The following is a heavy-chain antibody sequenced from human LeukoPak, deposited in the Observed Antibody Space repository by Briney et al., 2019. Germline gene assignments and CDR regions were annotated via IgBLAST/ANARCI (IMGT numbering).Heavy chain of an antibody. CDR3: ARGSSGPFDY. J-gene: IGHJ4*02. D-gene: IGHD6-19*01. CDR2: ISYDGSNK. V-gene: IGHV3-30-3*01. Sequence: GRSLRLSCAASGFTFSSYAMHWVRQAPGKGLEWVAVISYDGSNKYYADSVKGRFTISRDSSKNTLYLQMNSLRAEDTAVYYCARGSSGPFDYWGQGTLVTVSS. CDR1: GFTFSSYA.